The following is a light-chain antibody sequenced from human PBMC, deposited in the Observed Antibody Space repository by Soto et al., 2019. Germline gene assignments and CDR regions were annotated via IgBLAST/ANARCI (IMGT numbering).Light chain of an antibody. CDR1: QGISSY. J-gene: IGKJ5*01. Sequence: DIQLTQSPSFLSASVGDRVTITCRASQGISSYLAWYQQKPGKAPKLLIYAASTLQSGVPSRFSGSGSGTEFTLTISSLQPEDFATYYCQQFKSYPITFGQGTHWRL. V-gene: IGKV1-9*01. CDR2: AAS. CDR3: QQFKSYPIT.